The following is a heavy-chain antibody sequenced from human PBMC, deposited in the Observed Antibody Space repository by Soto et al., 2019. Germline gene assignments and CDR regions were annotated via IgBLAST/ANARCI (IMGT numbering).Heavy chain of an antibody. CDR2: ISHDGSNQ. D-gene: IGHD2-21*02. CDR3: AKETRSRAVTATRVNGMDV. J-gene: IGHJ6*02. Sequence: GGSLRLSCAPSGFSFSDFGTHWVRQAPGKGLEWVAAISHDGSNQYYGDSVKGRFSISRDHSNNRLYLQMNNLKVEDSAIYFCAKETRSRAVTATRVNGMDVWGQGTTVTVSS. CDR1: GFSFSDFG. V-gene: IGHV3-30*18.